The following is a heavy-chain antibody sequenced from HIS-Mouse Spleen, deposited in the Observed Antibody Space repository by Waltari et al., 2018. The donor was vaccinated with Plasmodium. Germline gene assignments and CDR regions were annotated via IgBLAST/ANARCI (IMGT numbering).Heavy chain of an antibody. D-gene: IGHD3-3*01. Sequence: QVQLQQWGAGLLKPSETLSLTCAVYGGSFSGYYWSWIRPPPGNGLEWIGEINHSGSTNDNPSLKSRVTISVDTSKNQFSLKLGSVTSADTAVYYCARVTSSGVYWYFDLWGRGTLVTVSS. V-gene: IGHV4-34*01. J-gene: IGHJ2*01. CDR1: GGSFSGYY. CDR3: ARVTSSGVYWYFDL. CDR2: INHSGST.